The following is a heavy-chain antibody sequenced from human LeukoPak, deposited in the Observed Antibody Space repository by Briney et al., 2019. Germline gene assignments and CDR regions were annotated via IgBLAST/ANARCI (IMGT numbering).Heavy chain of an antibody. D-gene: IGHD1-26*01. J-gene: IGHJ4*02. CDR1: GGSFSGYY. CDR2: INHSGST. Sequence: SETLSLTCAVYGGSFSGYYWSWIRQPPGKGLEWIGEINHSGSTNYNPSLKSRVTISVDTSKNQFSLKLRSVTAADTAVYYCARDSPGYSGGYYFDYWGQGTLVTVSS. V-gene: IGHV4-34*01. CDR3: ARDSPGYSGGYYFDY.